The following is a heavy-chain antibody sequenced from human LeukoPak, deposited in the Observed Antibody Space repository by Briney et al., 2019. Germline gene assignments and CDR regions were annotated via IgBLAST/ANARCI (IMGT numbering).Heavy chain of an antibody. Sequence: SETLSLTCTVSGGSISSYYWNWIRQPAGKGLEWIGRIYTSGSTNYNPSLKSRVTMSVDTSKNQFSLKLSSVTAADTAVYYCARGFKWELPNGYDAFDIWGQGTMVTVSS. CDR3: ARGFKWELPNGYDAFDI. CDR2: IYTSGST. V-gene: IGHV4-4*07. J-gene: IGHJ3*02. CDR1: GGSISSYY. D-gene: IGHD1-26*01.